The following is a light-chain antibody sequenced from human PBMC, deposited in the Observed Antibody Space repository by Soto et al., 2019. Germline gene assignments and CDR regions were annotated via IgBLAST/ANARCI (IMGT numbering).Light chain of an antibody. CDR1: QSVSSN. Sequence: EIVMTQSPVTLSVSPGERVTLSCRASQSVSSNLAWYQQKPGQAPSLLIYGAFTRATGIPARFSGTGSGTEFTLTIRSLQSEDFALYYCKQYNDWPLTFGQGTKVDIK. J-gene: IGKJ1*01. V-gene: IGKV3-15*01. CDR2: GAF. CDR3: KQYNDWPLT.